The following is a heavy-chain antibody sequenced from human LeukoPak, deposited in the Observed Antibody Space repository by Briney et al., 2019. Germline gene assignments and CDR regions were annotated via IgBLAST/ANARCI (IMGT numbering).Heavy chain of an antibody. J-gene: IGHJ4*02. V-gene: IGHV4-38-2*02. CDR2: IYHSGST. CDR1: GYSISSGYY. Sequence: SETLSLTCTVSGYSISSGYYWGWIRQPPGKGLEWIGSIYHSGSTYYNPSLKSRVTISLDTSKNQFSLNLTSVTAADTAVYYCARRSGVLDSRDSRYYFDHWGQGTLVTVSS. D-gene: IGHD3-22*01. CDR3: ARRSGVLDSRDSRYYFDH.